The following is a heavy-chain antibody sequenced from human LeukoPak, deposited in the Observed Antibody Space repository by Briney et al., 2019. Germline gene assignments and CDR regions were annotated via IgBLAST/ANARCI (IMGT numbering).Heavy chain of an antibody. CDR1: GDSVSSKSAA. CDR3: ARSGGWLDN. V-gene: IGHV6-1*01. D-gene: IGHD2-15*01. Sequence: SQTLSLTCAISGDSVSSKSAAWHWIRQSPSRGLEWLGRTYYRSKWHNEYAVSVKSRITIKPDTSKNQFSLQLNSVTPEDTAVYYCARSGGWLDNWGQGTLVTVSS. J-gene: IGHJ5*02. CDR2: TYYRSKWHN.